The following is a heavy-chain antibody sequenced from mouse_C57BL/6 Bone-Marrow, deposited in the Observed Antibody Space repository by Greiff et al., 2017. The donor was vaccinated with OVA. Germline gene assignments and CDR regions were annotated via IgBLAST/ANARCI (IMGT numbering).Heavy chain of an antibody. CDR2: IDPANGNT. Sequence: VQLQQSVAELVRPGASVKLSCTASGFNIKNTYMHWVKQRPEQGLEWIGRIDPANGNTKYAPKFQGKATITADTSSNTAYLQLSSLTSEDTAIYYCARSRAYYYGSRTAWFAYWGQGTLVTVSA. V-gene: IGHV14-3*01. CDR1: GFNIKNTY. CDR3: ARSRAYYYGSRTAWFAY. D-gene: IGHD1-1*01. J-gene: IGHJ3*01.